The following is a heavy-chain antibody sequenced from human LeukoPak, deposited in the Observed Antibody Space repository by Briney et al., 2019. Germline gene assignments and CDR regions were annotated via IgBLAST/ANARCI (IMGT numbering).Heavy chain of an antibody. CDR3: AKDVRGYNRPFDY. J-gene: IGHJ4*02. D-gene: IGHD3-10*02. CDR2: INGSGANT. V-gene: IGHV3-23*01. Sequence: PGGSLRLSCAASGFTFGSRAMNWVRQAPGKGLEWVSSINGSGANTYYADSVEGRFTISRDNSQNTLYLQMNSLRAEDTAVYYCAKDVRGYNRPFDYWGQGTLVTVSS. CDR1: GFTFGSRA.